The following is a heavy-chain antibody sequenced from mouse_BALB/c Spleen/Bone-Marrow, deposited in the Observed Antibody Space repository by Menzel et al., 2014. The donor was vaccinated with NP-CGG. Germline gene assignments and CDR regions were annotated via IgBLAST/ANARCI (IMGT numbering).Heavy chain of an antibody. J-gene: IGHJ1*01. Sequence: VKLVESGPELVEPGALVKISCRASGYTFTSYDINWAKQRPGQGLEWIGWIYPGDGSTMYNGKFKGKATLTADKSSSTAYMQLSSLTSENSAVYFCARSGSYYYGAYWYFDVWGAGTTVTVSS. CDR2: IYPGDGST. D-gene: IGHD1-1*01. CDR3: ARSGSYYYGAYWYFDV. CDR1: GYTFTSYD. V-gene: IGHV1S56*01.